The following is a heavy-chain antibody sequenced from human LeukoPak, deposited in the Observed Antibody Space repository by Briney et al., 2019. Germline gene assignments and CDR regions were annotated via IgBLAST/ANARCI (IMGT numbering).Heavy chain of an antibody. J-gene: IGHJ4*02. D-gene: IGHD3-22*01. CDR2: IIPIFGTA. Sequence: ASVKVSCKASGGTFSSYAISWVRQAPGQGLEWMGGIIPIFGTANYAQKFQGRVTITADESTSTAYMELSSLRSEDTAVYYWARVPYPSHDGYPAPLDYWGQGTLVTVSS. CDR3: ARVPYPSHDGYPAPLDY. V-gene: IGHV1-69*01. CDR1: GGTFSSYA.